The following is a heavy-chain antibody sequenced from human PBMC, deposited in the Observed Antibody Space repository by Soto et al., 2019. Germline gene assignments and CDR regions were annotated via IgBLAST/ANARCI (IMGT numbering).Heavy chain of an antibody. D-gene: IGHD3-22*01. V-gene: IGHV3-23*01. J-gene: IGHJ4*02. CDR2: ISGSGGDT. CDR1: GFTFSSYA. Sequence: GGSLRLSCAASGFTFSSYAMSWVRQAPGKGLEWVSGISGSGGDTNYADSVKGRFSISRDNSKNMLYVQVNSLRVEDTAVYYCARGHAYDDNSGYYGYWVQGILVTVSS. CDR3: ARGHAYDDNSGYYGY.